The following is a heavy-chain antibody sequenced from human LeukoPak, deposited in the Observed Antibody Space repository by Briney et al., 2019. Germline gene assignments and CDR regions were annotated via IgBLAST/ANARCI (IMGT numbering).Heavy chain of an antibody. D-gene: IGHD2-8*02. CDR1: GFNLNPYW. V-gene: IGHV3-7*01. Sequence: GGSLRLPCAASGFNLNPYWMSWVRRAPGMGLEWVAKIRQDGNEEFYVDSVKGRFTISRDNAKNSLYLQLNSLRAEDTAVYYCARAHTEWYLDLWGRGTLVTVSS. CDR3: ARAHTEWYLDL. J-gene: IGHJ2*01. CDR2: IRQDGNEE.